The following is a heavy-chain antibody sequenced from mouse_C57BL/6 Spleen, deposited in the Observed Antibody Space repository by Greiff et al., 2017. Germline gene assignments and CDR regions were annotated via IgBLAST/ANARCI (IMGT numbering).Heavy chain of an antibody. J-gene: IGHJ4*01. CDR2: ILPGSGST. CDR3: ARRSYYYGSSSSYAMDY. CDR1: GYTFTGYW. Sequence: QVQLQQSGAELMKPGASVKLSCKATGYTFTGYWIEWVKQRPGHGLEWIGEILPGSGSTNYNEKFKGKATFTADTSSNTAYMQLSSLNTEDSAIYYCARRSYYYGSSSSYAMDYWGQGTSVTVSS. D-gene: IGHD1-1*01. V-gene: IGHV1-9*01.